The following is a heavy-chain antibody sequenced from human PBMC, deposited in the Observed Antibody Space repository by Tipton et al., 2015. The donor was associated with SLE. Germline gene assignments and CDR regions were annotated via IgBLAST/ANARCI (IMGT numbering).Heavy chain of an antibody. J-gene: IGHJ6*03. CDR1: GYTFSSHD. V-gene: IGHV1-8*01. Sequence: QSGPEVKKPGASVKVSCKASGYTFSSHDIHWVRQATGQGLEWMGWMNPNSGNTGYAQKFQGRVTMTRNTAINTAYMELSSLRSEDTAVYYCARSLPRTAPREDYYYYMDIWGKGTTVIVSS. CDR2: MNPNSGNT. D-gene: IGHD2-15*01. CDR3: ARSLPRTAPREDYYYYMDI.